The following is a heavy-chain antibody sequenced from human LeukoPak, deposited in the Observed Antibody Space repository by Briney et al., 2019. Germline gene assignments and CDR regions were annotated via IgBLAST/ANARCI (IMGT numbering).Heavy chain of an antibody. CDR2: IIPIFGTA. Sequence: SVKVSCKASGGTFSSYAISWVRQAPGERLEWMGGIIPIFGTANYAQKCKSRVTITTDESTSTAYMELCSLRSEDTAVYNCARVDWNYPRYYYYYMDVWGKGTTVTVSS. D-gene: IGHD1-7*01. V-gene: IGHV1-69*05. CDR3: ARVDWNYPRYYYYYMDV. CDR1: GGTFSSYA. J-gene: IGHJ6*03.